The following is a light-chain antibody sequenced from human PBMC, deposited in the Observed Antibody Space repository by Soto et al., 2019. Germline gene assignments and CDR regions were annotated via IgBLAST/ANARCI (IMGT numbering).Light chain of an antibody. CDR2: DVS. CDR1: SSDVGDYNY. CDR3: SSYTRSSTYV. V-gene: IGLV2-14*01. Sequence: QSVLTQPASVSGSPGQSITISCTGTSSDVGDYNYVSWYRQHPGRAPKLMIYDVSNRPSGVSNRFSGSKSGNTASLTISGLQAEDEADYYCSSYTRSSTYVFGTGTKLTVL. J-gene: IGLJ1*01.